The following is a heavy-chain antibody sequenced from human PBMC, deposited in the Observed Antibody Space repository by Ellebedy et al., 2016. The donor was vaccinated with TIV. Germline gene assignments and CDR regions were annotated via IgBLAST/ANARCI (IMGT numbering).Heavy chain of an antibody. Sequence: GESLKISXAASGFTFSDYTMTWVRQAPGKGLEWVSSISGNGNYAYYADSLRGRFTISRDNTKNSLYLQMDGLRPEDTALYYCARVPSDYWGQGTLLVVSS. CDR3: ARVPSDY. CDR1: GFTFSDYT. V-gene: IGHV3-21*01. CDR2: ISGNGNYA. J-gene: IGHJ4*02.